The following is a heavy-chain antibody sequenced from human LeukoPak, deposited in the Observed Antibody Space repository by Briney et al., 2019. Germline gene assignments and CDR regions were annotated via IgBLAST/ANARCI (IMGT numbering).Heavy chain of an antibody. D-gene: IGHD6-6*01. CDR1: GFTFSSYG. V-gene: IGHV3-30*02. CDR2: IRYDGSNK. J-gene: IGHJ4*02. CDR3: AKVSSSSFDS. Sequence: GGSLRLSCAASGFTFSSYGMHWVRQAPGKGLEWVAFIRYDGSNKYYADSVKGRFTISRDISKSTLYLQMTSLRAEDTAVYYCAKVSSSSFDSWGQGTLVTVSS.